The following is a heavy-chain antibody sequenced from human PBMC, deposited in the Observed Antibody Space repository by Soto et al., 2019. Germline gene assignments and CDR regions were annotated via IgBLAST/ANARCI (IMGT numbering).Heavy chain of an antibody. CDR2: ISWNSATI. D-gene: IGHD2-2*01. Sequence: TLRRACPASGFTFDDYAMHWVRQAPGKGLEWVSHISWNSATIAYADSVKGRFTISRDNTMNSLYLQMNSLRAEDTALYYCAKRPSRNQLPDYWGQGTLVTVSS. V-gene: IGHV3-9*01. J-gene: IGHJ4*02. CDR3: AKRPSRNQLPDY. CDR1: GFTFDDYA.